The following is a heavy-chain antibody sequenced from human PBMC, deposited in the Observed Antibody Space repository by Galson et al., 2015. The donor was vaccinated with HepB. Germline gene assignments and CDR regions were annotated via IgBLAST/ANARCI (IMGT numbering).Heavy chain of an antibody. V-gene: IGHV4-59*12. Sequence: LSLTCTVSGGPMGNYYWGWIRQPPGMGLEWIGYVHSNGVTNYKPSLKRRVTISRDTTNNQIFLTLTSMTAADTAIYFCARARDDDNRGGLKFDPWGPGTLVTVSS. CDR2: VHSNGVT. CDR3: ARARDDDNRGGLKFDP. CDR1: GGPMGNYY. J-gene: IGHJ5*02. D-gene: IGHD5-24*01.